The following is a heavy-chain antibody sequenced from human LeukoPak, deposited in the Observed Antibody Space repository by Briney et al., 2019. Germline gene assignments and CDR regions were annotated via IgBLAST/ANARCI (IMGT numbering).Heavy chain of an antibody. CDR1: GGSISSSSYY. V-gene: IGHV4-39*07. D-gene: IGHD6-13*01. CDR3: ARDGSAAAAGPPWFDP. Sequence: PSETLSLTCTVSGGSISSSSYYWGWIRQPPGKGLEWIGSIYYSGSTYYNPSLKSRVTISVDTSKNQFSLKLSSVTAADTAVYYCARDGSAAAAGPPWFDPWGQGTLVTVSS. J-gene: IGHJ5*02. CDR2: IYYSGST.